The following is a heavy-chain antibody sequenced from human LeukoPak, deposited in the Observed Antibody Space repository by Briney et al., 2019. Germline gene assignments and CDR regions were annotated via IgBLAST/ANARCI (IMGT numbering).Heavy chain of an antibody. V-gene: IGHV4-39*02. Sequence: PSETLSLTCTVSGGSISSSSYYWGWIRQPPGKGLEWIGSIYYSGSTYYNPSLKSRVTISVDTSKNQFSLKLSSVTAADTAVYYCARDPGLAAAGTFRFDYWGQGTLVTVSS. CDR1: GGSISSSSYY. CDR3: ARDPGLAAAGTFRFDY. D-gene: IGHD6-13*01. J-gene: IGHJ4*02. CDR2: IYYSGST.